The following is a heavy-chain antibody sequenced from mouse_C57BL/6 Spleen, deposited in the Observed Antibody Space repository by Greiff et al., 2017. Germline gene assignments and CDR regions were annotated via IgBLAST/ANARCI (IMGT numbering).Heavy chain of an antibody. CDR3: ARSGGYYPFLFAY. J-gene: IGHJ3*01. CDR2: INPRNAGT. V-gene: IGHV1-53*01. Sequence: QVQLQQSGPELVKPGASVKLSCKASGYTFTSYWMHWVKQRPGQGLEWNGNINPRNAGTNYNEKFKGKATLTVDKASSTAYMQLSSLNSEDSAVYYCARSGGYYPFLFAYWGQGALVTVAA. D-gene: IGHD2-3*01. CDR1: GYTFTSYW.